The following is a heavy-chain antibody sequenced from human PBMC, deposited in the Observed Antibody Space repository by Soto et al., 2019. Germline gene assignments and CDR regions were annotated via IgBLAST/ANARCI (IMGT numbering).Heavy chain of an antibody. CDR2: IYYSGNT. Sequence: QLQLQESGPGLVKPSETLSLTCTVSSGSISSSSSYWCWIRQPPGKGLEWIGSIYYSGNTYYNPSLKRRVTISIDSSKTQFSLKLNSVTTADTAVYYCGAQDYGANGYYFATWGQGTLVTVSS. CDR1: SGSISSSSSY. D-gene: IGHD4-17*01. CDR3: GAQDYGANGYYFAT. J-gene: IGHJ4*02. V-gene: IGHV4-39*01.